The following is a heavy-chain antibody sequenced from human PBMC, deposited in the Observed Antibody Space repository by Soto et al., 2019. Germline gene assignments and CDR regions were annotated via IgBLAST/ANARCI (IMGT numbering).Heavy chain of an antibody. J-gene: IGHJ4*02. D-gene: IGHD4-17*01. CDR3: ARLPHYGDPKAGI. CDR2: INYGGSP. Sequence: QLQLQESGPGLVKPSETLSLTCTVSGGSISSSGYYWGWIRQPPGKGLEWIGSINYGGSPYYNPSLTSRVTISVDTSTNQFSLNLSSATAADTDVYYCARLPHYGDPKAGIWGRGTLVTVSS. CDR1: GGSISSSGYY. V-gene: IGHV4-39*01.